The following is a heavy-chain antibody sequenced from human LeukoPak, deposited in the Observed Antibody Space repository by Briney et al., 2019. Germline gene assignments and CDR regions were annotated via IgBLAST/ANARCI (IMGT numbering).Heavy chain of an antibody. CDR2: XXXGNGNT. CDR3: ARDDRYCSGGSCYRVFDP. D-gene: IGHD2-15*01. CDR1: GYTFTSYX. J-gene: IGHJ5*02. V-gene: IGHV1-3*01. Sequence: ASVKVSCKASGYTFTSYXMHWVRQAPGQRLEWMGXXXXGNGNTKYSQKFQGRVTITRDTSASTAYMELSSLRSEDTAVYYCARDDRYCSGGSCYRVFDPWGQGTLVTVSS.